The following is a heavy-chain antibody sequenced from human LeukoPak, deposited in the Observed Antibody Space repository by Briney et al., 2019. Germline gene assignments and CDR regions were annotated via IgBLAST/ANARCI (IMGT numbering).Heavy chain of an antibody. J-gene: IGHJ6*03. CDR3: ARDVGQSATAGDHSYYYYYYMDV. CDR1: GGTFSGYA. D-gene: IGHD6-13*01. Sequence: SVKVSCKASGGTFSGYAISWVRQAPGQGLEWMGGIIPIIGTSNYAQKFQGRVLITADKSTSTAYMELSSLRSEDTAVYYCARDVGQSATAGDHSYYYYYYMDVWGKGTAVTVSS. V-gene: IGHV1-69*06. CDR2: IIPIIGTS.